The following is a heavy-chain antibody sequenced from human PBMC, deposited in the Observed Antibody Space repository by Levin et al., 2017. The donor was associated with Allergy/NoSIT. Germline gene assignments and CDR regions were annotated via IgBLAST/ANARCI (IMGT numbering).Heavy chain of an antibody. J-gene: IGHJ4*02. V-gene: IGHV3-30*04. CDR1: GLSLSDYA. CDR3: ARTHGDNRGYFHDF. CDR2: MSTHGNNK. D-gene: IGHD3-22*01. Sequence: GGSLRLSCAASGLSLSDYAMHWVRQAPGTGLEWVAVMSTHGNNKLYADSVKGRFTIFRDNSKSTVYLQMDSLRPDDTAVYFCARTHGDNRGYFHDFWGQGTLVTVST.